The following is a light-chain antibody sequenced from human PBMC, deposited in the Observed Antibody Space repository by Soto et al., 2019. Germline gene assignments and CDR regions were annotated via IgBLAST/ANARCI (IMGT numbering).Light chain of an antibody. CDR2: KAS. V-gene: IGKV1-5*03. CDR3: QQYDSYS. Sequence: DVQMTQSPSTLSASVGDSVTITCRASQSIGRWLAWYQQKPGKAPNLLIYKASTLETGVPSRFSGSGSGTEFTLTISSLQPDDFATYYCQQYDSYSFGGGTKVEFK. CDR1: QSIGRW. J-gene: IGKJ4*01.